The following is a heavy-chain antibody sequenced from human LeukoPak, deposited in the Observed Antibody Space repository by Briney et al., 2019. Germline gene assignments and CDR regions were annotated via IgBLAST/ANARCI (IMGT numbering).Heavy chain of an antibody. CDR3: AKSWRFLEWLPDV. J-gene: IGHJ6*02. CDR2: ISGSGGST. CDR1: GFTFSSYA. D-gene: IGHD3-3*01. Sequence: PGGSLRLSCAASGFTFSSYAMSWVRQAPGKGLEWVSAISGSGGSTYYADSAKGRFTISRDNSKNTLYLQMNSLRAEDTAVYYCAKSWRFLEWLPDVWGQGTTVTVSS. V-gene: IGHV3-23*01.